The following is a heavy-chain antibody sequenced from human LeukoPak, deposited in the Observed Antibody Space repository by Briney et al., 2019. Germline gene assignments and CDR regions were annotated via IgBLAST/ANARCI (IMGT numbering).Heavy chain of an antibody. D-gene: IGHD3-10*01. V-gene: IGHV3-30*18. CDR1: GFTFSSYG. CDR2: ISYDGSNK. CDR3: AKVGGVLWFGELLAPPDY. Sequence: GRSLRLSCAASGFTFSSYGMHWVRQAPGKGLEWVAVISYDGSNKYYADSVMGRFTISRDNSKNTLYLQMNSLRAEDTAVYYCAKVGGVLWFGELLAPPDYWGQGTLVTVSS. J-gene: IGHJ4*02.